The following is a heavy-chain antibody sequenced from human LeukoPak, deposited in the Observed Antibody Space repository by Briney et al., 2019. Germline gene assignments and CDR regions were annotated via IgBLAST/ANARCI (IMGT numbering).Heavy chain of an antibody. CDR1: GGTFSSYA. V-gene: IGHV1-69*04. J-gene: IGHJ4*02. CDR2: IIPILGIA. Sequence: ASVKVSCTASGGTFSSYAISWVRQAPGQGLEWMGRIIPILGIANYAQKFQGRVTITADKSTSTAYMELSSLRSEDTAVYYCARDGGTYYYGSGSSIDYWGQGTLVTVSS. CDR3: ARDGGTYYYGSGSSIDY. D-gene: IGHD3-10*01.